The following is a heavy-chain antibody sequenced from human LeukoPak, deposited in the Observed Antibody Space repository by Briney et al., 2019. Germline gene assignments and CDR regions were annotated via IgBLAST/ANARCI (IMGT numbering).Heavy chain of an antibody. V-gene: IGHV1-18*01. CDR1: GYTFTSFG. J-gene: IGHJ4*02. D-gene: IGHD6-19*01. Sequence: ASVKVSCKASGYTFTSFGISWVRQAPGQGLEWMGWISAYNANTNFAQNLQGRVTMTTDTSTSTAYMELSSLRSGDTAVYYCAGAVAEHQFDYWGQGTLVTVSS. CDR3: AGAVAEHQFDY. CDR2: ISAYNANT.